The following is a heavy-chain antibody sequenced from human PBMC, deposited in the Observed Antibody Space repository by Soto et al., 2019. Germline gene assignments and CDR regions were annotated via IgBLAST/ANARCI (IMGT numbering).Heavy chain of an antibody. D-gene: IGHD3-10*01. V-gene: IGHV4-31*03. CDR3: ARDRGSGSYLAFDI. J-gene: IGHJ3*02. CDR2: IYYSGSA. Sequence: SEALSHTYNISGCAIRSGGYYWSWLRQYSGKGLEWIGYIYYSGSAYYNPSLKSRVTISVDTSKNQFSLKLSSVTAADTAVYYCARDRGSGSYLAFDIWGQGTMVT. CDR1: GCAIRSGGYY.